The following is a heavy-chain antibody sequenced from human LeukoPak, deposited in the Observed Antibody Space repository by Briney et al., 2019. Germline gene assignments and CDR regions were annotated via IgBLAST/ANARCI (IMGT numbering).Heavy chain of an antibody. CDR3: AKDRHPARTDGYCFDY. D-gene: IGHD1-14*01. V-gene: IGHV3-30*15. Sequence: GGSLRLSCAASGFTFSSYALHWVRQAPGKGLDWVAVISYDGSNKYYADSVKGRFTISRDNSNNTLYLQMSSLKSEDTAVYYCAKDRHPARTDGYCFDYWGQGTLVTVSA. CDR2: ISYDGSNK. CDR1: GFTFSSYA. J-gene: IGHJ4*02.